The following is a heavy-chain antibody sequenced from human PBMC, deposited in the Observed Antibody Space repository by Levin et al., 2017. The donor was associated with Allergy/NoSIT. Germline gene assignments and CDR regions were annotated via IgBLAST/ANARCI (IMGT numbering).Heavy chain of an antibody. J-gene: IGHJ6*02. CDR3: AKDRSTNYGLDA. V-gene: IGHV3-30*18. Sequence: LGESLKISCAASGFIFSSYGMQWVRQAPGKGLQWVALISYDRKKIYYADSVKGRFTISRDDSKNTLFLHMNSLRAEDTAVYFCAKDRSTNYGLDAWGPGTTVTVSS. D-gene: IGHD2-2*01. CDR1: GFIFSSYG. CDR2: ISYDRKKI.